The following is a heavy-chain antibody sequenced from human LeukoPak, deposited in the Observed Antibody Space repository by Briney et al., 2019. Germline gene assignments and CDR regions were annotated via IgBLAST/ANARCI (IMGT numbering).Heavy chain of an antibody. Sequence: SETLSLTCAVYGGSFSGYFWSWIRQPPGKGLEWVGEINHSGSTNYNPSLKSRVTISVDTSKNQFSLKLSSVTAADTAVYYCARVLSRQWPRQYYYYGMDDWGQGTTVTVSS. CDR3: ARVLSRQWPRQYYYYGMDD. D-gene: IGHD6-19*01. J-gene: IGHJ6*02. V-gene: IGHV4-34*01. CDR1: GGSFSGYF. CDR2: INHSGST.